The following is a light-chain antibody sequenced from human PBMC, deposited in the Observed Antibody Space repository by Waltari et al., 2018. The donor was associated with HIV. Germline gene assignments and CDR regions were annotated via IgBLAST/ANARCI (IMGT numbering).Light chain of an antibody. V-gene: IGLV2-14*03. CDR1: SPASRYYQY. Sequence: QSALTQPASVSGFPGPSINISCTGISPASRYYQYFSCYQQHPGKIPRLIIFDTNNRPSGVSDHISGSRSGNSASLTFSGLQSGDEAHYYCASNRLDYTLIFGGGTKLTVL. CDR2: DTN. J-gene: IGLJ2*01. CDR3: ASNRLDYTLI.